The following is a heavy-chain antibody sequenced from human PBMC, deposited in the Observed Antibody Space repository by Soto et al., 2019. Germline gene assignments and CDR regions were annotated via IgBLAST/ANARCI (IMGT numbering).Heavy chain of an antibody. CDR2: ISGSGGST. Sequence: EVQLLESGGGLVQPGGSLRLSCAASGFTFSSYAMSWVRQAPGKGLEWVSAISGSGGSTYYADSVKGRFTISRDNSKNTLYLQVNSLRAEDTAVYYCANTYGSGSYYTFDYWGQGTLVTVSS. CDR3: ANTYGSGSYYTFDY. CDR1: GFTFSSYA. D-gene: IGHD3-10*01. J-gene: IGHJ4*02. V-gene: IGHV3-23*01.